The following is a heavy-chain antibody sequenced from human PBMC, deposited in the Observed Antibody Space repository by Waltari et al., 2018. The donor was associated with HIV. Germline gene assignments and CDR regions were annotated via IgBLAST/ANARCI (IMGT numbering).Heavy chain of an antibody. J-gene: IGHJ3*01. V-gene: IGHV1-24*01. CDR1: GYTLSELA. D-gene: IGHD3-16*01. CDR2: FDPEEGEK. CDR3: TGGGSAFDV. Sequence: VQLVQSGAEVKKPGASVKVSCKVSGYTLSELALHWVRQSPGKGLEWMGGFDPEEGEKVYAQKFQGRVTMAEDPSTGRAYMDLAGLGFDDTAVYYCTGGGSAFDVWGQGTMVTVSS.